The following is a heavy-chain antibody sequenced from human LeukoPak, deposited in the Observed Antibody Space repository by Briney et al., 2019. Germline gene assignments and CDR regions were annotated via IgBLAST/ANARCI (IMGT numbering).Heavy chain of an antibody. CDR2: ISSSSSYI. CDR3: ARESSSGWFDY. V-gene: IGHV3-21*01. D-gene: IGHD6-19*01. CDR1: GFTFSSYS. J-gene: IGHJ4*02. Sequence: GGSLRLSCAASGFTFSSYSMNWVRQAPGKGLEWVSSISSSSSYIYYADSVKGRFTISRDNDKNSLYLQMNSLRAEDTAVYYCARESSSGWFDYWGQGTLVTVSS.